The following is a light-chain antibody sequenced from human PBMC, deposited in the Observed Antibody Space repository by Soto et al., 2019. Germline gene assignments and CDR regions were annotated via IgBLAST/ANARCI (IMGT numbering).Light chain of an antibody. J-gene: IGKJ4*01. CDR1: QVVSSN. CDR2: GTS. Sequence: EIVMTQSPATLSVSPGERATLSCRASQVVSSNLAWYQQKRGQAPRLLIYGTSTRATGIPARFSGSGSGTEFTLTISSLQSEDFAVYYCQQYNNWPLTFGGGTKVEIK. V-gene: IGKV3-15*01. CDR3: QQYNNWPLT.